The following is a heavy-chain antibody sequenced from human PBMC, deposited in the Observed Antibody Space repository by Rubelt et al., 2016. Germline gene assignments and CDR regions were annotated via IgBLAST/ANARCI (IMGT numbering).Heavy chain of an antibody. Sequence: QVQLVESGGGLVQPGGSLRLSCAASGFTFSTYSMHWVRQAPGKGPEWVAVISYGGNTKYYADSVKVRFTISRDNAKNSLYLQMNSLRPDDTAVYDCAREWGGSYDGLPDYWGQGTLVTVSS. CDR2: ISYGGNTK. J-gene: IGHJ4*02. CDR3: AREWGGSYDGLPDY. D-gene: IGHD1-26*01. CDR1: GFTFSTYS. V-gene: IGHV3-30*04.